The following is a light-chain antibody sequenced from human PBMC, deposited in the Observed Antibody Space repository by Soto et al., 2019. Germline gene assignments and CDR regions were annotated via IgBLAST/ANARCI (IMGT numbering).Light chain of an antibody. Sequence: EIVLTQSPGTLSLSPGERATLSCRASQSVSSSYLAWYHQKPGQAPRLLIYGASSRATGIPDRFSGSGSGTDFTLTISRLEPEDFAVCYCQQYGSSPAFGGGTKVEIK. V-gene: IGKV3-20*01. CDR2: GAS. CDR1: QSVSSSY. J-gene: IGKJ4*01. CDR3: QQYGSSPA.